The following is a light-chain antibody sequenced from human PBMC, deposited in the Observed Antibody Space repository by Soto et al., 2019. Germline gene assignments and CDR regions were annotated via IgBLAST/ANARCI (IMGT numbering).Light chain of an antibody. CDR2: GNS. CDR3: QSYDSSLGYV. J-gene: IGLJ1*01. CDR1: SSNIGAGYD. Sequence: QSALTQPPSVSGAPGQRVTISCTGSSSNIGAGYDVHWYQQLPGRAPKLLIYGNSNRPSGVPDRFSGSKSGTSASLAITGLQAEDEADYYCQSYDSSLGYVFGTGTKLTVL. V-gene: IGLV1-40*01.